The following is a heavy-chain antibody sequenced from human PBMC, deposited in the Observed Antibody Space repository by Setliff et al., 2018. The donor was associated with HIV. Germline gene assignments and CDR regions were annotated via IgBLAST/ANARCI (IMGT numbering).Heavy chain of an antibody. J-gene: IGHJ4*02. D-gene: IGHD5-12*01. CDR1: GGTFSSCR. CDR2: VIPGLGTA. CDR3: ARDAGYSGTSWNY. V-gene: IGHV1-69*13. Sequence: SVKVSCKASGGTFSSCRISWVRQAPGQGLEYMGGVIPGLGTAHYAQRFQGRVTITADESTSTVYMDLSSLRSEDTAMYYCARDAGYSGTSWNYWGQGTLVTVSS.